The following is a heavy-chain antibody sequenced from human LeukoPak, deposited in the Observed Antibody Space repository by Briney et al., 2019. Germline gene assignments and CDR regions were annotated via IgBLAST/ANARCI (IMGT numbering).Heavy chain of an antibody. J-gene: IGHJ4*02. V-gene: IGHV4-4*07. CDR3: ARQIASAGTAGFDF. Sequence: SETLSLTCTVSGGSISSYYWSWIRQPAGKGLEWIGRIYSTGSTNYNPSLKSRVTMSVDTSKNQFSLRLRSVTAADSAVYYCARQIASAGTAGFDFWGQGALVTVSS. CDR1: GGSISSYY. CDR2: IYSTGST. D-gene: IGHD6-13*01.